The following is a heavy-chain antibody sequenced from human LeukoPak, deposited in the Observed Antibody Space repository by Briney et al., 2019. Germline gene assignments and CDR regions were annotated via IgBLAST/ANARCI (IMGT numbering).Heavy chain of an antibody. V-gene: IGHV4-39*01. Sequence: PGGSLRLSCAASGFTVSSNYMSWVRQAPGKGLEWIGSIYYSGSTYYNPSLKSRVTISVDTSKNQFSLKLSSVTAADTAVYYCARRFRYYDSSGYYYVYYFDYWGQGTLVTVSS. J-gene: IGHJ4*02. CDR2: IYYSGST. CDR1: GFTVSSNY. CDR3: ARRFRYYDSSGYYYVYYFDY. D-gene: IGHD3-22*01.